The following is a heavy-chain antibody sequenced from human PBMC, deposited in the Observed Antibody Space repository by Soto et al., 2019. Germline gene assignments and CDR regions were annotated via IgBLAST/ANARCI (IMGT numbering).Heavy chain of an antibody. CDR1: EFSFDDSA. CDR3: AKSSVWYPYFDS. Sequence: EAQLLESGGDLVQPGGSLRLSCAASEFSFDDSAMSWVRQAPGKGLEWVSSITYTGVSTYYADSVKGRFTISRDNSRDTLFLQMHSLRAEDTAIYYCAKSSVWYPYFDSWGQGTLVTVS. D-gene: IGHD6-13*01. CDR2: ITYTGVST. J-gene: IGHJ4*02. V-gene: IGHV3-23*01.